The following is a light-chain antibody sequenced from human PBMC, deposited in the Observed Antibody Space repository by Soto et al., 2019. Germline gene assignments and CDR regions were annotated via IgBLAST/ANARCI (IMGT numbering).Light chain of an antibody. J-gene: IGKJ1*01. V-gene: IGKV3-15*01. Sequence: EIVMTQSPATLSVSPGERATLSCRASQSVTSNLAWFQQRPGQAPRFLIYGASTRATGIPARFSGSGSGTEFTLTISSLQSEDFAVYYCQQYVTSPCAFGHGTKLDIK. CDR2: GAS. CDR1: QSVTSN. CDR3: QQYVTSPCA.